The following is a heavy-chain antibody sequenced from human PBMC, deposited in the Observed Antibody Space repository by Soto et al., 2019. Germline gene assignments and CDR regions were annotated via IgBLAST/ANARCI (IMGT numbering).Heavy chain of an antibody. J-gene: IGHJ6*02. CDR3: AKDIAARTDTYYYGMDV. CDR1: GFTFSSYG. CDR2: ISYDGSNK. D-gene: IGHD6-6*01. Sequence: GGSLRLSCAASGFTFSSYGMHWVRQAPGKGLEWVAVISYDGSNKYYADSVKGRFTISRDNSKNTLYLQMNSLRAEDTAVYYCAKDIAARTDTYYYGMDVWGQGTTVTVSS. V-gene: IGHV3-30*18.